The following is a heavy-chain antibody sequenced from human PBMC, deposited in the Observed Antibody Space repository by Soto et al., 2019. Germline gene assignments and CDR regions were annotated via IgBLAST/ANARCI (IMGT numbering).Heavy chain of an antibody. J-gene: IGHJ6*02. Sequence: GGSLRLSCAASGFPFSNYWMTWVRQPPGKGLEWVANIKFDGSVKYYVDSVKGRFTISRDNAKSSLFLQMNSLRAEDMAIYYCARPRQGSPDGKRSEYYYYGLDVWGQGTTVTVSS. CDR2: IKFDGSVK. D-gene: IGHD1-1*01. CDR3: ARPRQGSPDGKRSEYYYYGLDV. CDR1: GFPFSNYW. V-gene: IGHV3-7*01.